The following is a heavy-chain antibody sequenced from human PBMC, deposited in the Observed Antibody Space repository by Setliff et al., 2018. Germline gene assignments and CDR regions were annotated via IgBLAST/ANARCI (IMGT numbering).Heavy chain of an antibody. CDR2: MNPNNGNT. D-gene: IGHD2-8*01. CDR1: GYSFTNYA. V-gene: IGHV1-8*01. J-gene: IGHJ4*02. CDR3: ASFNGY. Sequence: ASVKVSCKASGYSFTNYAISWVRQATGQGLEWMGGMNPNNGNTGYAQKFQGRVTITTDESTSTAYMELSSLRSEDTAVYYCASFNGYWGQGTLVTVSS.